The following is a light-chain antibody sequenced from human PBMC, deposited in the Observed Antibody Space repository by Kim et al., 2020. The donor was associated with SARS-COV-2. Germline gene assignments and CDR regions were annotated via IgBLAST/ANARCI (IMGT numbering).Light chain of an antibody. V-gene: IGKV3-20*01. CDR1: QSVSSSY. J-gene: IGKJ4*01. CDR3: QQYGRSPPLT. CDR2: DAS. Sequence: EIVLTQSPGTLSLSPGERATLSCRASQSVSSSYLAWYQQKPGQAPRLLIYDASSRATGVPDRFSGSGSGTDFTLTISRLEPEDFAVYHCQQYGRSPPLTFGGGTKVDIK.